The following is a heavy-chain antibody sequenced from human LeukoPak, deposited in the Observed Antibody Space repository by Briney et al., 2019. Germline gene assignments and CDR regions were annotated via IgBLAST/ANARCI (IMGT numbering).Heavy chain of an antibody. J-gene: IGHJ4*01. V-gene: IGHV3-23*01. Sequence: PGGSLRLSCAASGFTFSAHAMNWVRQAPGKGLEWVSSISGSGSNTYYADSVKGRFTISRDNSENTLYLQMSTLRAEDTALYYCAKDVRGYNRPVDHWGQGTLVTVSS. D-gene: IGHD3-10*02. CDR3: AKDVRGYNRPVDH. CDR2: ISGSGSNT. CDR1: GFTFSAHA.